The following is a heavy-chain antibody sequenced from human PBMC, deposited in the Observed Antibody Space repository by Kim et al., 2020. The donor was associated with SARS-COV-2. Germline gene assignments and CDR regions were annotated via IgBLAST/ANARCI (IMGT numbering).Heavy chain of an antibody. CDR3: ARDRCSSTSCYYYYYYMDV. Sequence: RFTISRDNAKNSLYLQMNSLRAEDTAVYYCARDRCSSTSCYYYYYYMDVWGKGTTVTVSS. V-gene: IGHV3-11*06. J-gene: IGHJ6*03. D-gene: IGHD2-2*01.